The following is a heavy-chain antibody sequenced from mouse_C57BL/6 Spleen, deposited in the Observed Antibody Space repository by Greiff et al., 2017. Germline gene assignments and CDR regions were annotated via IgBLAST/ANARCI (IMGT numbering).Heavy chain of an antibody. V-gene: IGHV5-4*03. Sequence: EVKVEESGGGLVKPGGSLKLSCAASGFTFSSYAMSWVRQTPEKRLEWVATISDGGSYTYYPDNVKGRFTISRDNAKNNLYLQMSHLKSEDTAMYYCARGYYDYSFAYWGQGTLVTVSA. J-gene: IGHJ3*01. CDR3: ARGYYDYSFAY. CDR1: GFTFSSYA. D-gene: IGHD2-4*01. CDR2: ISDGGSYT.